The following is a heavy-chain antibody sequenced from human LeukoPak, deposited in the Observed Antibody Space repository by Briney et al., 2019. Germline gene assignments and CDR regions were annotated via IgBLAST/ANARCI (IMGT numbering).Heavy chain of an antibody. Sequence: GASVKVSCKASGGTFRTFAISWVRQAPGQGLEWMGIINPSGDFRSYAQKFQGRVTMTRDTSISTAYMELSRLRSDDTAVYYCARAAAPINWFDPWGQGTLVTVSS. CDR2: INPSGDFR. J-gene: IGHJ5*02. CDR1: GGTFRTFA. V-gene: IGHV1-2*02. CDR3: ARAAAPINWFDP. D-gene: IGHD2-15*01.